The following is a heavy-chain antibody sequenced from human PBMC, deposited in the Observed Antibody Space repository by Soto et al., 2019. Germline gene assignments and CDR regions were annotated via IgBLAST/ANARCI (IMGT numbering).Heavy chain of an antibody. CDR3: ARRTIYNWFDP. CDR1: GGSISSSSYY. V-gene: IGHV4-39*01. J-gene: IGHJ5*02. Sequence: SETLSLTCTVSGGSISSSSYYWGWIRQPPGKGLEWIGSIYYSGSTHYNPSLKSRVTISVDTSKNQFSLKLSSVTAADTAVYYCARRTIYNWFDPWGQGALVTVSS. CDR2: IYYSGST. D-gene: IGHD2-2*02.